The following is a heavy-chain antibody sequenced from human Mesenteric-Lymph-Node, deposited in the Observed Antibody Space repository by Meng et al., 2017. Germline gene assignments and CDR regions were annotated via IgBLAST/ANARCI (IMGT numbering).Heavy chain of an antibody. CDR2: IYHSGST. J-gene: IGHJ4*02. CDR3: ARGPGWGSSKTYYFDL. D-gene: IGHD7-27*01. V-gene: IGHV4-34*01. CDR1: GGSFSGYY. Sequence: QGQPQQWGAGLLKPSETLSLTCAVYGGSFSGYYWSWIRQPPGKGLEWIGYIYHSGSTYYNPSLKSRVDISVDKSKNQFYLSLFSVTAADTAVYYCARGPGWGSSKTYYFDLWGQGTLVTVSS.